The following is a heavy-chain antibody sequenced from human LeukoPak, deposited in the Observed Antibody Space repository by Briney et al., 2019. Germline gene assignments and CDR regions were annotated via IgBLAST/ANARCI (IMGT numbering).Heavy chain of an antibody. Sequence: GGSLRLSCVASGFPFSSYWMTWVRQAPGKGLEWVSAISGSGGSTYYADSVKGRFTISRDNSKNTLYLQMNSLRAEVTAVYYCAKAPGYDFWSGYREYYFDYWGQGTLVTVSS. J-gene: IGHJ4*02. CDR3: AKAPGYDFWSGYREYYFDY. V-gene: IGHV3-23*01. CDR1: GFPFSSYW. D-gene: IGHD3-3*01. CDR2: ISGSGGST.